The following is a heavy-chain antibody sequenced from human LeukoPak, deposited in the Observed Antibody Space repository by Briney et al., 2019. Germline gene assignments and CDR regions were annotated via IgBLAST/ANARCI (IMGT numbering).Heavy chain of an antibody. CDR1: GGPMSSRSYY. CDR3: ARYKQWLVGPDY. J-gene: IGHJ4*02. V-gene: IGHV4-39*01. CDR2: NYYNEST. D-gene: IGHD6-19*01. Sequence: SETLSLTCTVSGGPMSSRSYYWGWIRQPPGKGLEWIGSNYYNESTYYNPSFKSRVTIHVDMSENQFSLRLNSVTAADTAVYYCARYKQWLVGPDYWGQGTLVTVSS.